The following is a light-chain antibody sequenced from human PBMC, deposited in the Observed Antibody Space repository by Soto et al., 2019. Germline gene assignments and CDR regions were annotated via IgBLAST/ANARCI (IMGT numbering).Light chain of an antibody. CDR3: AAWEDSLNGVV. CDR2: SNN. J-gene: IGLJ2*01. Sequence: QLVLTQPPSASGTPGQRVTISCSGSSSNIGDNTVNWYQQFPGTAPKLLIHSNNERPSGVPERFSGSKSGTSASLAITGLQSEDEADYYCAAWEDSLNGVVFGGGTKLTVL. CDR1: SSNIGDNT. V-gene: IGLV1-44*01.